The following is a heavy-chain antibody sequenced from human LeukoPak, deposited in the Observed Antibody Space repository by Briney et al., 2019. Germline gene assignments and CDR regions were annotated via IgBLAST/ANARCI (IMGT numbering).Heavy chain of an antibody. CDR1: GGSFSGYY. V-gene: IGHV4-34*01. CDR2: INHSGST. D-gene: IGHD5-18*01. CDR3: AREGGYSYGPGNYYFDY. J-gene: IGHJ4*02. Sequence: SSETLSLTCAVYGGSFSGYYWSWIRQPPGKGLEWIGEINHSGSTNYNPSLKSRVTISVDTSKNQFSLKLSSVTAADTAVYYCAREGGYSYGPGNYYFDYWGQGTLVTVSS.